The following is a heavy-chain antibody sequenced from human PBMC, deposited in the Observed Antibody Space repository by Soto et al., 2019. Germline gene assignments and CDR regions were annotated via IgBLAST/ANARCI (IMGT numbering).Heavy chain of an antibody. CDR1: GGTFSSYT. D-gene: IGHD2-2*01. CDR2: IIPILGIA. Sequence: GASVKVSCKASGGTFSSYTISWVRQAPGQGLEWMGRIIPILGIANYAQKFQGRVTITADKSTSTAYMELSSLRSEDTAAYYCARDRFPLGYCSSTSCREFDPWGQGTLVTVSS. CDR3: ARDRFPLGYCSSTSCREFDP. V-gene: IGHV1-69*04. J-gene: IGHJ5*02.